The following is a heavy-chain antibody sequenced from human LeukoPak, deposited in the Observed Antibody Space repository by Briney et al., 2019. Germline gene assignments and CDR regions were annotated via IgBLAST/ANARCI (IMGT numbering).Heavy chain of an antibody. Sequence: GESLKISCKASGYSFTSYWIGWVRQMPGKGLEWMGIIYPGDSDTRYSPSFQGQVSISADKSITTAYLHWSSLKASDTAMYYRARHLKAASGSDHAFDIWGQGTTVTVSS. D-gene: IGHD6-13*01. V-gene: IGHV5-51*01. J-gene: IGHJ3*02. CDR2: IYPGDSDT. CDR3: ARHLKAASGSDHAFDI. CDR1: GYSFTSYW.